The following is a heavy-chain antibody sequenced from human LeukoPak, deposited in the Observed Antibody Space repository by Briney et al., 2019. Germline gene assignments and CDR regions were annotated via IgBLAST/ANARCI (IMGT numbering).Heavy chain of an antibody. Sequence: GESLKISCQASGYTFANYWIAWVRQMPGKGLECMGIIHPGESETKYSSSFQGQVTISADKSISTAYLQWRSLEASDTAMYYCAKLGYCSGHTCYSFFDSWGQGTLVTVSS. D-gene: IGHD2-15*01. J-gene: IGHJ4*02. CDR2: IHPGESET. CDR3: AKLGYCSGHTCYSFFDS. V-gene: IGHV5-51*01. CDR1: GYTFANYW.